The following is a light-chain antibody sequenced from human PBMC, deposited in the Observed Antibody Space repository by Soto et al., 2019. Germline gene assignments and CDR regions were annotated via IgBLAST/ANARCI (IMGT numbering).Light chain of an antibody. CDR2: GAS. CDR3: QQHGGSIN. J-gene: IGKJ5*01. CDR1: QSVSSTR. Sequence: EIVLTQSPGTLSLSPGERATLSCRASQSVSSTRLAWYQQKPGQAPRLLIYGASTRATGIADRFSGSGSGTDFTLTISRLEPEDFAVYFCQQHGGSINFGQWTRLEIK. V-gene: IGKV3-20*01.